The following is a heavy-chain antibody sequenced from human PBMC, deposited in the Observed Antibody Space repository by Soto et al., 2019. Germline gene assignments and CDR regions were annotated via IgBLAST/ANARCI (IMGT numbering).Heavy chain of an antibody. CDR2: MSYDGRNK. V-gene: IGHV3-30*04. J-gene: IGHJ6*02. Sequence: PGGSLRLSCVASGFTFSNYTLHWVRQAPGKGLEWVAVMSYDGRNKYSADSVKGRFTISRDNSKNTLYLQMNSLITEDTALYYCARSGRALTFGEMNYDYGMDVWGQGTTVTVSS. CDR3: ARSGRALTFGEMNYDYGMDV. CDR1: GFTFSNYT. D-gene: IGHD3-16*01.